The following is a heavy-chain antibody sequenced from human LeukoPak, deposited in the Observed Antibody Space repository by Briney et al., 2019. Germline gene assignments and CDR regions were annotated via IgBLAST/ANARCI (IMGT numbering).Heavy chain of an antibody. V-gene: IGHV4-39*07. CDR1: GGSISSSSYY. J-gene: IGHJ4*02. D-gene: IGHD6-19*01. CDR3: ARETSLTGYASGLGFNY. CDR2: IYYSGST. Sequence: SETLSLTCTVSGGSISSSSYYWGWIRQPPGKGLEWIGSIYYSGSTYYNPSLKSRVTISIDTSKNQFSLRLTSVTAADTATYYCARETSLTGYASGLGFNYWGQGILVTVSS.